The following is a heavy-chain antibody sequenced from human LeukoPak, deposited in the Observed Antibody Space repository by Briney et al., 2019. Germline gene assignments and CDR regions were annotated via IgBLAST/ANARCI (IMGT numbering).Heavy chain of an antibody. V-gene: IGHV3-23*01. D-gene: IGHD6-13*01. Sequence: PGGSLRLSCAASGFTFSSYAMSWARQAPGKGLEWVSAISGSGGSTYYADSVKGRFTISRDNSKDTLYLQMNSLRAEGTAVYYCAKSHTGIAASNWFDPWGQGTLVTVSS. CDR2: ISGSGGST. CDR3: AKSHTGIAASNWFDP. CDR1: GFTFSSYA. J-gene: IGHJ5*02.